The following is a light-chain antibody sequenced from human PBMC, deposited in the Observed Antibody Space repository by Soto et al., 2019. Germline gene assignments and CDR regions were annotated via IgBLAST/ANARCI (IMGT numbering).Light chain of an antibody. Sequence: QSALTQPASVSGSPGQWITISCTGTSSDVGGYNYVSWYQQHPGKAPKLMIYDVSNRPSGVSNRFSGSKSGNTASLTISGLQAEDEADYYCSSYTSSSFYVFGTGTKVTVL. CDR2: DVS. V-gene: IGLV2-14*01. J-gene: IGLJ1*01. CDR1: SSDVGGYNY. CDR3: SSYTSSSFYV.